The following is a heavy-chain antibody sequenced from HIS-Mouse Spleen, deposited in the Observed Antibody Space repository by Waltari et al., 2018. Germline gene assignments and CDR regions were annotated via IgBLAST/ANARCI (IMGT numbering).Heavy chain of an antibody. Sequence: QVQLVQSGAEVKKPGSSVKVSCKASGGTFSSYAISWVRQAPGQGLEWMGRIIPILGIANYAQKFQGRVTITADKSTSTAYMELSSLRSEDTAVYYCARAGELMVYATDDAFDIWGQGTMVTVSS. D-gene: IGHD2-8*01. CDR3: ARAGELMVYATDDAFDI. CDR2: IIPILGIA. J-gene: IGHJ3*02. V-gene: IGHV1-69*04. CDR1: GGTFSSYA.